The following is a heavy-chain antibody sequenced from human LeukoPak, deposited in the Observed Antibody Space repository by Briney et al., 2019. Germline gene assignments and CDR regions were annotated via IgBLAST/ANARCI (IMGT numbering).Heavy chain of an antibody. CDR3: GKTTAGYSSGQKPAWPVDY. CDR1: GFTFGSFA. D-gene: IGHD5-18*01. CDR2: IFGSGGSP. V-gene: IGHV3-23*01. Sequence: GGSLRLSCEASGFTFGSFAMYWVRQAPGKGLDWIAGIFGSGGSPHYADSVKGRFTIPRDNSKNTVYLQINSLRAEDTAVYYCGKTTAGYSSGQKPAWPVDYWGQGTLVTVSS. J-gene: IGHJ4*02.